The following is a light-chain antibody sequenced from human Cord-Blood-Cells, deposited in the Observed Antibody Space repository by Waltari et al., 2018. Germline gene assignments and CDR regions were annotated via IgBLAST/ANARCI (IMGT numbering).Light chain of an antibody. V-gene: IGKV3-11*01. CDR3: QQRSNWQT. CDR2: DAS. Sequence: EIVLTQSPATLSLSPGERATLPCRASQSVSSYLAWYQQKPGQAPRLLIYDASNGATGIPARFSGSGSGTDFTLTISSLEPEDFAVYYCQQRSNWQTFGQGTKVEIK. J-gene: IGKJ1*01. CDR1: QSVSSY.